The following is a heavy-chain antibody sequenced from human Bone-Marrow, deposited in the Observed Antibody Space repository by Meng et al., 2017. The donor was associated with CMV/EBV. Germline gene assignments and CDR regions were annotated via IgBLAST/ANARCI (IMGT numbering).Heavy chain of an antibody. CDR2: INPNSGGT. V-gene: IGHV1-2*02. CDR3: ARCRFFDYYYGMDV. D-gene: IGHD3-3*01. Sequence: ASVKVSCKASGYTFTGYYMHWVRQAPGQGLEWMGWINPNSGGTNYAQKFQGRVTMTRDTSISTAYMELSRLRSDDTAVYYCARCRFFDYYYGMDVWGQRTTVTVSS. CDR1: GYTFTGYY. J-gene: IGHJ6*02.